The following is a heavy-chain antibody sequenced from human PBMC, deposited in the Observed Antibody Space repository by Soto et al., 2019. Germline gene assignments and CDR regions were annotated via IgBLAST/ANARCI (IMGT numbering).Heavy chain of an antibody. Sequence: ASVKVSCKASGYTFSSYAMHWVRQAPGQRLEWMGWINAGYGNTKSSQKFQGRVTTSRDTSASTAYMELTSLRSEDTAVYYCARDTGDGTFDFWGQGTLVTVSS. CDR1: GYTFSSYA. D-gene: IGHD7-27*01. CDR3: ARDTGDGTFDF. V-gene: IGHV1-3*01. J-gene: IGHJ4*02. CDR2: INAGYGNT.